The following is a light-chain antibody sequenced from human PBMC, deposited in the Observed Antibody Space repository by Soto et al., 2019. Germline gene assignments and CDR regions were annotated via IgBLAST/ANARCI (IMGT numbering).Light chain of an antibody. CDR3: QQRSDWPLT. Sequence: EIVLTQSPATLSLSPGERATLSCRASQSIRSYLGWYQQKPGQAPRLLIHDASSRATDIPARFSGSGSGTDFTLTISSLEPEDFAIYYCQQRSDWPLTFGGGTKVDIK. CDR1: QSIRSY. V-gene: IGKV3-11*01. CDR2: DAS. J-gene: IGKJ4*01.